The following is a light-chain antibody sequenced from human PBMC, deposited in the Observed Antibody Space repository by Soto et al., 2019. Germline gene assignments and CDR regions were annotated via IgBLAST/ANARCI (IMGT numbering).Light chain of an antibody. CDR2: EVF. Sequence: QSALTQPASVSGSPGQSVTISCTGTSSDVGGFYFVSWYQQHPGKAPKLLIYEVFNRPSGVSNRFSGSKSDNTASLTVSGLQAEDEADYYCSSYAGNNNFVVFGGGTKLTVL. CDR1: SSDVGGFYF. V-gene: IGLV2-14*01. J-gene: IGLJ2*01. CDR3: SSYAGNNNFVV.